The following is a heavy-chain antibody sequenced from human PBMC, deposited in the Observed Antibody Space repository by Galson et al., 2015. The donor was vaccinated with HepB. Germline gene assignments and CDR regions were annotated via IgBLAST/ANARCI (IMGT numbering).Heavy chain of an antibody. Sequence: SLRLSCAASGFTFSYYAMPWVRQAPGKGLEWVSAISPSGVNTYSADSVKGRFFISRDNSKNTLYLQMNSLRADDTAIYFCAKEFPEKTDGWYRQALDDFDCWGQGTRVTVSS. CDR2: ISPSGVNT. J-gene: IGHJ4*02. V-gene: IGHV3-23*05. CDR1: GFTFSYYA. D-gene: IGHD6-19*01. CDR3: AKEFPEKTDGWYRQALDDFDC.